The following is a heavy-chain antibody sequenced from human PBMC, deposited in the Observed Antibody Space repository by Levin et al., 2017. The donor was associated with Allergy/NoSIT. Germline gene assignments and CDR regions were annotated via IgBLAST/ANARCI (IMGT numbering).Heavy chain of an antibody. V-gene: IGHV3-23*01. J-gene: IGHJ2*01. D-gene: IGHD2-15*01. CDR3: ARDSLHEEVSANFWFFDL. CDR2: ISGSGSSR. CDR1: GFTFRSHA. Sequence: LSLTCAASGFTFRSHAMNWVRRAPGKGLEWVSVISGSGSSRFYADSVKGRFTVSRDNSDNTLYLQINSLRAEDTGVYYCARDSLHEEVSANFWFFDLWGRGTRVTVSS.